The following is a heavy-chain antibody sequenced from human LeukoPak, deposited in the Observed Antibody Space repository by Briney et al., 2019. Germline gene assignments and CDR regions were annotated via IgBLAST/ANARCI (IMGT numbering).Heavy chain of an antibody. V-gene: IGHV3-21*06. Sequence: PGGXXRLSCTASGLTFSTSGFNWVRQAPGKGLEWVASIGPTGSDRYHADSMKGRFTISRDNANNFLYLQMNSLRAEDTAVYYCATETNGRHYDYWGQGTLLTVSS. CDR1: GLTFSTSG. CDR2: IGPTGSDR. D-gene: IGHD1-14*01. CDR3: ATETNGRHYDY. J-gene: IGHJ4*02.